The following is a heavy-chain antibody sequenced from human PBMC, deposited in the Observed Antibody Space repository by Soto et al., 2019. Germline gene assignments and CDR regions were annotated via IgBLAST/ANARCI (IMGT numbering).Heavy chain of an antibody. V-gene: IGHV4-39*01. CDR1: GGSISSSNYH. J-gene: IGHJ4*02. D-gene: IGHD1-26*01. CDR2: MYYSGST. CDR3: ARHVGNTPPGS. Sequence: QLQLQESGPGLVKPSETLSLTCTVSGGSISSSNYHWGWIRQPPGKGLEWIGSMYYSGSTYYNPSLKSRVTIPVDTSKNQSPLRLTSGPAADTAVYHCARHVGNTPPGSWGQGTLVPVSS.